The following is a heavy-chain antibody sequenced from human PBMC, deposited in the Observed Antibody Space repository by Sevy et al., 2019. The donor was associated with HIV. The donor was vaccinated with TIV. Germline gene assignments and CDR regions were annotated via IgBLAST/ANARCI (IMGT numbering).Heavy chain of an antibody. CDR2: IGSSGSTI. D-gene: IGHD2-15*01. CDR1: GFPFSDYY. V-gene: IGHV3-11*01. CDR3: ARYCSGGSCYRWAFDI. Sequence: GGSLRLSCAAFGFPFSDYYMSWTRQVPGKGLEWVYYIGSSGSTIYYADSVKGRFTISRDNAKNSRYLQMNSLRAEDTAVYYCARYCSGGSCYRWAFDIWGQGTMVTVSS. J-gene: IGHJ3*02.